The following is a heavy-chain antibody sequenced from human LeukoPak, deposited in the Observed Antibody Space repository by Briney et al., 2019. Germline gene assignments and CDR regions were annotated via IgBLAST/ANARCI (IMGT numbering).Heavy chain of an antibody. CDR2: ISSSSSYI. CDR1: GFTFSSYS. CDR3: ASKGRYCSGGSCYGPWGYYFDY. D-gene: IGHD2-15*01. V-gene: IGHV3-21*01. Sequence: GGSLRLSCAASGFTFSSYSMNWVRQAPGKGLEWVSSISSSSSYIYYADSVKGRFTISRDNAKNSLYLQMNSLRAEDTAVYYCASKGRYCSGGSCYGPWGYYFDYWGQGTLVTVSS. J-gene: IGHJ4*02.